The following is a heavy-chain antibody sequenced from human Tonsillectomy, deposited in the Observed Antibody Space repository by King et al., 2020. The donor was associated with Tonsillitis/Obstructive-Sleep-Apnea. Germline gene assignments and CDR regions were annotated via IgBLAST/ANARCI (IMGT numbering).Heavy chain of an antibody. J-gene: IGHJ4*02. D-gene: IGHD6-13*01. CDR3: ARNAAAELFDY. Sequence: QLVQSGAEVKKPGSSVKVSYKASGGTFSSYAISWVRQAPGQGLEWMGRIIPILGIANYAQKFQGRVTITADKSTSTAYMELSSLRSEDTAVYYCARNAAAELFDYWGQGTLVTVSS. CDR2: IIPILGIA. CDR1: GGTFSSYA. V-gene: IGHV1-69*09.